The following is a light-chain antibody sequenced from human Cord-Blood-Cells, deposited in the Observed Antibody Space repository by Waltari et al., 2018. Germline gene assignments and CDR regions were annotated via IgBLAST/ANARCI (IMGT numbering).Light chain of an antibody. CDR2: KAS. Sequence: DIQMTQSPFTLSAPVGDRVTITCRASQSISSWLAWYQQKPGKAPKLLIYKASSLESGVPSRFSGSGSGTEFTLTISSLQPDDFATYYCQQYNSYSVTFGPGTKVDIK. CDR3: QQYNSYSVT. J-gene: IGKJ3*01. V-gene: IGKV1-5*03. CDR1: QSISSW.